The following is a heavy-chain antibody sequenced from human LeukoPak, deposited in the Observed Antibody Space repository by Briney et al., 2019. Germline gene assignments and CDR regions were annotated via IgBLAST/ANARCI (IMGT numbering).Heavy chain of an antibody. CDR3: ARAACTGGSCYYA. D-gene: IGHD2-15*01. J-gene: IGHJ5*02. Sequence: GGSLRLSCAASGFTFSSYAMSWVRQAPGKGLERVANIKEDGSDKYYLDSVKGRFTISRDNAKNSLYLRMTNLRTEDTATYYCARAACTGGSCYYAWGRGTLVTVSA. CDR1: GFTFSSYA. CDR2: IKEDGSDK. V-gene: IGHV3-7*01.